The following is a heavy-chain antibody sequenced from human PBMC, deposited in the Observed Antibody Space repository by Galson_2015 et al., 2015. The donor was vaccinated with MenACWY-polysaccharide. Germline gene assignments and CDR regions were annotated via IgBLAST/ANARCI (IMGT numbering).Heavy chain of an antibody. Sequence: SLRLSCAASGFTFNTYWMSWVRQAPGKGLERVANIKHDGSEKYYVDSVKGRFTISRDNAKNSLYLQMNSLRADDTAVYYCTLPGVCSGCNCNFLYSFDFCGHGAVVTVS. CDR2: IKHDGSEK. D-gene: IGHD2-15*01. CDR1: GFTFNTYW. CDR3: TLPGVCSGCNCNFLYSFDF. J-gene: IGHJ3*01. V-gene: IGHV3-7*01.